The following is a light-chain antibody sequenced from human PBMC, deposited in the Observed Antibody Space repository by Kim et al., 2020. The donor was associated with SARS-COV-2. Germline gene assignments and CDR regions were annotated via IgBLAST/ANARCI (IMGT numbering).Light chain of an antibody. CDR1: GNDVGYQG. CDR3: TAWNSSLRAWL. J-gene: IGLJ3*02. CDR2: WSN. Sequence: RQTATLPCTGNGNDVGYQGAAWLQPRTDHAPKLLSYWSNNRPSGISARLSAARSGNTATLTISGLQPGDETDYYCTAWNSSLRAWLLGGGTQLTV. V-gene: IGLV10-54*01.